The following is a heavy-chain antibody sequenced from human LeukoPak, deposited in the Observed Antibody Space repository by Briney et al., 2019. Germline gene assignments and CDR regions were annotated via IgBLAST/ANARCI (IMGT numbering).Heavy chain of an antibody. CDR1: GGSFSGYY. J-gene: IGHJ4*02. V-gene: IGHV4-34*01. D-gene: IGHD6-19*01. CDR2: INHSGST. Sequence: SETLSLTRAVYGGSFSGYYWSWIRQPPGKGLEWIGEINHSGSTNYNPSLKSRVTISVDTSKNQFSLKLSSVTAADTAVYYCARMANSRYSSGWCKFDYWGQGTLVTVSS. CDR3: ARMANSRYSSGWCKFDY.